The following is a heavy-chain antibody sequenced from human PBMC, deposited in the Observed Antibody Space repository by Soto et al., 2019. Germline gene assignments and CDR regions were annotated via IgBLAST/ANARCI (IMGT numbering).Heavy chain of an antibody. V-gene: IGHV3-23*01. CDR3: AKASGGGWPYYFDS. J-gene: IGHJ4*02. CDR1: GFSFNPYV. Sequence: GGSLRLSCVASGFSFNPYVMAWVRQVPGKGLEWVSAIRSNTAITYYPDSMRGRFTISRVNSANTTFLQMNSLRVEDSAVYFCAKASGGGWPYYFDSWGQGTLVTVSS. CDR2: IRSNTAIT. D-gene: IGHD2-15*01.